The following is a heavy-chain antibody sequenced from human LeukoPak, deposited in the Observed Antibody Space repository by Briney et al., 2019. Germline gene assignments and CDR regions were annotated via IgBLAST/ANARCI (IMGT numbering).Heavy chain of an antibody. CDR3: ARDCSGGSCYSSIAFDI. CDR1: GGSFSGYY. V-gene: IGHV4-34*09. CDR2: INHSGRN. D-gene: IGHD2-15*01. Sequence: SETLSLTCAVYGGSFSGYYWSWIRQPPGKGLEWIGEINHSGRNNYNPSLKSRVTISVDTSKNQFSLKLSSVTAADTAVYYCARDCSGGSCYSSIAFDIWGQGTMVTVSS. J-gene: IGHJ3*02.